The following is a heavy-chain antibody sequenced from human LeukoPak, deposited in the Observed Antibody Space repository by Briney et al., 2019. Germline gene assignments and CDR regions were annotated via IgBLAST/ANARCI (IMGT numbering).Heavy chain of an antibody. Sequence: PSETLSLTCAVSGYSISSGYYWAWIRQPAGKGLEWIGRIYTSGSTNYNPSLKSRVTMSVDTSKNQFSLKLSSVTAADTAVYYCASTYYYDSSGDILFDYWGQGTLVTVSS. CDR1: GYSISSGYY. V-gene: IGHV4-4*07. J-gene: IGHJ4*02. D-gene: IGHD3-22*01. CDR3: ASTYYYDSSGDILFDY. CDR2: IYTSGST.